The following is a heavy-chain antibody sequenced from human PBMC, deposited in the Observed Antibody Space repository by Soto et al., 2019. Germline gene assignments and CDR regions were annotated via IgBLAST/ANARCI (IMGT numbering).Heavy chain of an antibody. Sequence: GPVQVSCKASGYTFTSYGISWVRQAPGQGLEWMGWISAYNGNTNYAQKLQGRVTMTTDTSTSTAYMELRSLRSDDTAVYYCARESGDILTGYYVFDYWGQGTLVTVSS. CDR3: ARESGDILTGYYVFDY. D-gene: IGHD3-9*01. CDR2: ISAYNGNT. V-gene: IGHV1-18*01. CDR1: GYTFTSYG. J-gene: IGHJ4*02.